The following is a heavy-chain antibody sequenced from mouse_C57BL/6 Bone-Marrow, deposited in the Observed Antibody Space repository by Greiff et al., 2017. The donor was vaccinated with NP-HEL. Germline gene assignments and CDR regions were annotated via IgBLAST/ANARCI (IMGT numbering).Heavy chain of an antibody. CDR2: IYPRDGST. J-gene: IGHJ4*01. D-gene: IGHD1-1*01. CDR3: ARGYGSSYRAMDY. Sequence: QVQLQQSGPELVKPGASVKLSCKASGYTFTSYDINWVKQRPGQGLEWIGWIYPRDGSTKYNEKFKGKGTLTVDTSSSTAYMELLSLTSEDSAVYFCARGYGSSYRAMDYWGQGTSVTVSS. V-gene: IGHV1-85*01. CDR1: GYTFTSYD.